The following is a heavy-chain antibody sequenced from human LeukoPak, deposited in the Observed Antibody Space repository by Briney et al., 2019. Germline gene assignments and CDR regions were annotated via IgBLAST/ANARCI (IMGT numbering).Heavy chain of an antibody. Sequence: SVKVSCNASGGTFSSYAISWVRQAPGQGLEWMGRIIPILGIANYAQKFQGRVTITADKSTSTAYMELSSLRSEDTAVYYCATTYGYCSGGSCRNYYYYGMDVWGQGTTVTVSS. CDR1: GGTFSSYA. D-gene: IGHD2-15*01. V-gene: IGHV1-69*04. CDR3: ATTYGYCSGGSCRNYYYYGMDV. J-gene: IGHJ6*02. CDR2: IIPILGIA.